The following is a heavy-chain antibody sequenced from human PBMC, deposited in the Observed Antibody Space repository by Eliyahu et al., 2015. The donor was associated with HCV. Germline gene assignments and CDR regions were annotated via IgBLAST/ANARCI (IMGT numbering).Heavy chain of an antibody. CDR2: IYHSGST. Sequence: VRQPPGKGLEWIGEIYHSGSTNYNPSLKSRVTISVDKSKNQFSLKLSSVTAADTAVYYCARDGVPMVRGGGGYYGMDVWGQGTTVTVSS. D-gene: IGHD3-10*01. V-gene: IGHV4-4*02. CDR3: ARDGVPMVRGGGGYYGMDV. J-gene: IGHJ6*02.